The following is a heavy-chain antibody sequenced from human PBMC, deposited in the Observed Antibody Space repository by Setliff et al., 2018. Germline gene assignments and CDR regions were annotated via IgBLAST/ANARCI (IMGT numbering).Heavy chain of an antibody. CDR3: ARHLLVQGTYHFDY. V-gene: IGHV4-61*02. CDR2: LHTSGST. J-gene: IGHJ4*02. CDR1: GGSISSGSYH. Sequence: PSETLSLTCALSGGSISSGSYHWSWIRQPAGQGLEWVGRLHTSGSTNYNPSLKGRVTISVDTSRNQFSLNLTSVTAADTALYFCARHLLVQGTYHFDYWGQGSPVTVSS. D-gene: IGHD3-10*01.